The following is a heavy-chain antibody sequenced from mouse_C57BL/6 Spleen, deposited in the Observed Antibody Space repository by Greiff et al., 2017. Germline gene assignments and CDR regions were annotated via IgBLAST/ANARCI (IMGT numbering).Heavy chain of an antibody. CDR1: GYTFTSYW. CDR2: IDPSDSYT. D-gene: IGHD3-2*02. CDR3: ARRAAQAKGAMDY. V-gene: IGHV1-50*01. Sequence: VQLQQPGAELVKPGASVKLSCKASGYTFTSYWMQWVKQRPGQGLEWIGEIDPSDSYTNYNQKFKGKATLTVDTSSSTAYMQRSSLTSEDAAVYDCARRAAQAKGAMDYWGQGTSGTVSS. J-gene: IGHJ4*01.